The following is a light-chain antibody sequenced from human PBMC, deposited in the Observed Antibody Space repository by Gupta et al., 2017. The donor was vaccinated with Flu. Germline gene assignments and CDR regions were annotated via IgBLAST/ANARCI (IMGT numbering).Light chain of an antibody. CDR2: WAS. J-gene: IGKJ4*01. V-gene: IGKV4-1*01. CDR3: QQYDSTPLT. CDR1: QSVLYSSNNKNY. Sequence: INCKSSQSVLYSSNNKNYLAWYQQKPGQPPKLLIYWASTRESGVPDRFSGSGSGTDFTLTISSLQAEDVAVYYCQQYDSTPLTFGGGTKVEIK.